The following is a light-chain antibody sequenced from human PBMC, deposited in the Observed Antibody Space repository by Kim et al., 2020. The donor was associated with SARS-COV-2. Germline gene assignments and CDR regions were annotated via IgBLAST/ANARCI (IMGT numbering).Light chain of an antibody. CDR3: QKYGRSPGHT. V-gene: IGKV3-20*01. Sequence: GERHSHPDRASQSVNSKYVALYQQKVGQSPRPLIYAASSRANGIPNRVRGSGSQKGFTFTIKGLEPEDFAVYYCQKYGRSPGHTFGKGQKL. CDR2: AAS. J-gene: IGKJ2*01. CDR1: QSVNSKY.